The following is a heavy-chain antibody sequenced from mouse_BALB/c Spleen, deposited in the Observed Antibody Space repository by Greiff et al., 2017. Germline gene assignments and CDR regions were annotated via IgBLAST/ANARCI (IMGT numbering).Heavy chain of an antibody. CDR1: GFTFSDYY. CDR2: ISDGGSYT. CDR3: ARVAGKDYFDY. V-gene: IGHV5-4*02. Sequence: DVMLVESGGCLVKPGGSLKLSCAASGFTFSDYYMYWVRQTPEKRLEWVATISDGGSYTYYPDSVKGRFTISRDNAKNNLYLQMSSLKSEDTAMYYCARVAGKDYFDYWGQGTTLTVSS. D-gene: IGHD1-3*01. J-gene: IGHJ2*01.